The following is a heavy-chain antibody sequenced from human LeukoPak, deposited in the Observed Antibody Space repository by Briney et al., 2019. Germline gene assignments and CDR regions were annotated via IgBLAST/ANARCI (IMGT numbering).Heavy chain of an antibody. Sequence: TSETLSLTCTVSGGSISSGDSYWSWIRQLPGKGLEWIGYIYYSGTTYYNPSLKSRITISVDTSKNQFSLKLSSVTAADTAVYYCARRWDGATRSTFDHWGQGTLVTVSS. D-gene: IGHD1-26*01. V-gene: IGHV4-30-4*08. CDR2: IYYSGTT. CDR3: ARRWDGATRSTFDH. CDR1: GGSISSGDSY. J-gene: IGHJ4*02.